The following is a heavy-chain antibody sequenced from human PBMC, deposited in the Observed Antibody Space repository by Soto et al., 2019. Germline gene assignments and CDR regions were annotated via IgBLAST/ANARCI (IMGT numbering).Heavy chain of an antibody. CDR3: ARRTWENSDAFDI. D-gene: IGHD1-26*01. CDR2: ISAYNVNT. J-gene: IGHJ3*02. CDR1: GYTFTTYG. V-gene: IGHV1-18*04. Sequence: QGQLVQSEAEVKKPGASVKVSCKASGYTFTTYGITWVRQAPGQGLEWMGWISAYNVNTKYAQKLQGRVTMTTDTSTSTAYMDLRSLRSDDTAVYYCARRTWENSDAFDIWGQGTMVTVSS.